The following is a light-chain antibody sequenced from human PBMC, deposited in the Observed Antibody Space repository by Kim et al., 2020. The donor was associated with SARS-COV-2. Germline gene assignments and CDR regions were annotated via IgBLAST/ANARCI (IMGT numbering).Light chain of an antibody. CDR1: SSNIGSNT. J-gene: IGLJ3*02. V-gene: IGLV1-44*01. CDR3: AAWDDSLNGQV. Sequence: QSVLTQPPSASGTPGQRVTISCSGSSSNIGSNTVSWYQQLPGTAPKLLIYSDKQRPSGVPDRFSGSKSDTSASLAISGLQSEDEADYYCAAWDDSLNGQVFGGGTQLTVL. CDR2: SDK.